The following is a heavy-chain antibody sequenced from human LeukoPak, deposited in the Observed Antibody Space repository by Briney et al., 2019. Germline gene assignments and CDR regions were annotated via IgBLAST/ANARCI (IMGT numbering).Heavy chain of an antibody. CDR1: GYTFTSYV. V-gene: IGHV1-18*01. J-gene: IGHJ4*02. CDR3: TRDFAEAEPADGYFDY. D-gene: IGHD6-13*01. CDR2: ISAYNGNT. Sequence: ASVKVSCKASGYTFTSYVISWVRQAPGQGLEWMGWISAYNGNTNYAQKLQGRVTMTTDRSTSTAYMELRSLRSDDTAAYYCTRDFAEAEPADGYFDYWGQGNLVTVSS.